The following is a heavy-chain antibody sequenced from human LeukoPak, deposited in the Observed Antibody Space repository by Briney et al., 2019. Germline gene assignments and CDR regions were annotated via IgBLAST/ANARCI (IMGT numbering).Heavy chain of an antibody. J-gene: IGHJ4*02. CDR3: AARGTRSFYDYVWGSYHIP. CDR2: ISYEGSIK. CDR1: GFTFSSCG. D-gene: IGHD3-16*02. V-gene: IGHV3-30*03. Sequence: GGSLRLSCAASGFTFSSCGMHWVRQAPGKGLEWVAVISYEGSIKYYADSVKGRFTISRDNSKNSLYLQMNSLRPEDTAVYYCAARGTRSFYDYVWGSYHIPWGQGTLVTVSS.